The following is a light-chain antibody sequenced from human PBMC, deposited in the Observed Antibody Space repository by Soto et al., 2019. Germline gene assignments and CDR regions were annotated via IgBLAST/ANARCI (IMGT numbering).Light chain of an antibody. CDR1: QGISSY. J-gene: IGKJ4*01. Sequence: IQLTQSPSSLSASVGDRVTITCLASQGISSYLAWYQQKPGKAPKLLIYYASTWQSVVPSRFSGSGSVTDFTLPISSLHSEDFASYYCQQINSYPLTFGGGTNVEIK. CDR2: YAS. CDR3: QQINSYPLT. V-gene: IGKV1-9*01.